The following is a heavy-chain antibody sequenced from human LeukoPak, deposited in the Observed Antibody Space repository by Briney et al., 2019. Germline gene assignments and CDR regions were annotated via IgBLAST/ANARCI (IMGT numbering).Heavy chain of an antibody. CDR2: IWYDGSNK. J-gene: IGHJ4*02. CDR1: GFTFSSYG. D-gene: IGHD3-10*01. Sequence: GRSLRLSCAASGFTFSSYGMHWVRQAPGKGLELVAVIWYDGSNKYYADSVKGRFTISRDNSKNTLYLQMNSLRAEDTAVYYCAREAYGSGSPYFDYWGQGTLVTVSS. CDR3: AREAYGSGSPYFDY. V-gene: IGHV3-33*01.